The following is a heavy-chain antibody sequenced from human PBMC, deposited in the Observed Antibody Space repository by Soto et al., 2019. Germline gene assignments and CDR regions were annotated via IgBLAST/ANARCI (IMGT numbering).Heavy chain of an antibody. Sequence: QVQLVESGGGVVQPGRSLRLSCAASGFTFSTYGMHWVRQAPGKGLEWVAVIWYDGSNKDYADSVKGRFTISRDNSKNKRYLQMNSLRAEDTAVYYCAKEALVDTAMDTTGVDAFDIWGQGTMVTVSS. D-gene: IGHD5-18*01. J-gene: IGHJ3*02. CDR3: AKEALVDTAMDTTGVDAFDI. CDR1: GFTFSTYG. CDR2: IWYDGSNK. V-gene: IGHV3-33*06.